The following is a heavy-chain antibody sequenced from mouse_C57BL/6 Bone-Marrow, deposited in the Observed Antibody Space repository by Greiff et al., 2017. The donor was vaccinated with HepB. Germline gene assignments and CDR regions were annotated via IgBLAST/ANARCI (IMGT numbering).Heavy chain of an antibody. V-gene: IGHV1-82*01. CDR3: ARRRAWLLWYFDV. CDR2: IYPGDGDT. Sequence: VQLQQSGPELVKPGASVKISCKASGYAFSSSWMNWVKQRPGKGLEWIGRIYPGDGDTNYNGKFKGKATLTADKSSSTAYMQLSSLTSEDSAVYFCARRRAWLLWYFDVWGTGTTVTVSS. D-gene: IGHD2-3*01. CDR1: GYAFSSSW. J-gene: IGHJ1*03.